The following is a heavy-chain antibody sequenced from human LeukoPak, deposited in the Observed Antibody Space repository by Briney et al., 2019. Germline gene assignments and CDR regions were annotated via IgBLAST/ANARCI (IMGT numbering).Heavy chain of an antibody. J-gene: IGHJ4*02. D-gene: IGHD5-12*01. CDR2: INSDGSST. Sequence: GGSLRLSCAASGFSFSSYWMHWVRQAPGKGLVWVSRINSDGSSTSYADSVKGRFTISRDNAKNTLYLQMNSLRAEDTAVYYCARGFGYDNIVTYWGRGTLVTVSS. CDR3: ARGFGYDNIVTY. CDR1: GFSFSSYW. V-gene: IGHV3-74*01.